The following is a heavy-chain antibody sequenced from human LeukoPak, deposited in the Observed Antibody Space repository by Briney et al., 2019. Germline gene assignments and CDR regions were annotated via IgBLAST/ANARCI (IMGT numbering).Heavy chain of an antibody. J-gene: IGHJ1*01. CDR1: GYSISSGYY. D-gene: IGHD3-22*01. CDR2: IYHSGST. Sequence: SETLSLTCTVSGYSISSGYYWGWIRQPPGKGLEWIGSIYHSGSTYYNPSLKSRVTISVDTSKNQFSLKLSSVTAADTAVYYCARDANGDSSGYYHWGEYFQHWGQGTLVTVPS. CDR3: ARDANGDSSGYYHWGEYFQH. V-gene: IGHV4-38-2*02.